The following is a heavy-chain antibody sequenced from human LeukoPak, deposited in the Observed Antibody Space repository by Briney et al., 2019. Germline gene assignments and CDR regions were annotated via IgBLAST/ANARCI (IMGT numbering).Heavy chain of an antibody. CDR3: VRALLGTSDS. J-gene: IGHJ4*02. Sequence: PGGSLRLSCAASGFTFSNSWMHWVRQAPGKGLLCVSRLHSDGTITTYADSVKGRFTTSRDNAKNSLFLQMNSLRAEDTAVYYCVRALLGTSDSWGQGTLVTVSS. D-gene: IGHD7-27*01. CDR1: GFTFSNSW. V-gene: IGHV3-74*01. CDR2: LHSDGTIT.